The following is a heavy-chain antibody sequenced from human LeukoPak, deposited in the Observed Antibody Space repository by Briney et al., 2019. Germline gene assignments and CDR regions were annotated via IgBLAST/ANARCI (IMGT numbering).Heavy chain of an antibody. CDR3: TRLGAGDY. D-gene: IGHD1-26*01. CDR1: GFTFSGSA. CDR2: IRSKANSYAT. J-gene: IGHJ4*02. V-gene: IGHV3-73*01. Sequence: GGSLRLSCAASGFTFSGSAMHWVRQASGKGLEWVGRIRSKANSYATAYAASVKGRFTISRDDPKNTAYLQMNSLKTEDTAVYYCTRLGAGDYWGQGTLVTVSS.